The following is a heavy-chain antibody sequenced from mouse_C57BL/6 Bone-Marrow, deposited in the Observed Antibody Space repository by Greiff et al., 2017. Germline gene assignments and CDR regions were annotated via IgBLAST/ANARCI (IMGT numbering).Heavy chain of an antibody. CDR1: GYTFTSYG. Sequence: VQLQQSGAELARPGASVKLSCKASGYTFTSYGISWVKQRTGQGLEWIGEIYPRSGNTSYNEKFKGKATLTADKSSSTAYMELRSLTSEDSAVSFCARGTYYDSSYAWIAYWGQGTLVTVSA. V-gene: IGHV1-81*01. CDR2: IYPRSGNT. D-gene: IGHD1-1*01. CDR3: ARGTYYDSSYAWIAY. J-gene: IGHJ3*01.